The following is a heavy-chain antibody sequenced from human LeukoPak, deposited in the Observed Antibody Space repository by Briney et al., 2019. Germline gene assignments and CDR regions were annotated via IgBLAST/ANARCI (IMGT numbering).Heavy chain of an antibody. CDR1: GFIFSSYA. V-gene: IGHV3-30*04. CDR3: ARSFSGSYPNFDY. Sequence: GRSLRLSCAASGFIFSSYAMHWVRQAPGKGLEWVALISYDGSDQYYADSVKGQFTISRDNSKNTLYLQMNSLRAEDTAVYYCARSFSGSYPNFDYWGQGALVTVSS. J-gene: IGHJ4*02. CDR2: ISYDGSDQ. D-gene: IGHD1-26*01.